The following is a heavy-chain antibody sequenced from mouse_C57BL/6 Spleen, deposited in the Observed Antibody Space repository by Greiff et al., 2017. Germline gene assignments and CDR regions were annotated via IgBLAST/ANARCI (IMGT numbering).Heavy chain of an antibody. CDR3: ARGGYDYDEDFDY. Sequence: VQLQQPGAELVKPGASVKMSCKASGYTFTSYWITWVKQRPGQGLEWIGDIYPGSGSPNYNEKFKSKATLTVDTSSSTAYMQLSSLTSEDSAVYYCARGGYDYDEDFDYWGQGTTLTVSS. V-gene: IGHV1-55*01. CDR2: IYPGSGSP. D-gene: IGHD2-4*01. J-gene: IGHJ2*01. CDR1: GYTFTSYW.